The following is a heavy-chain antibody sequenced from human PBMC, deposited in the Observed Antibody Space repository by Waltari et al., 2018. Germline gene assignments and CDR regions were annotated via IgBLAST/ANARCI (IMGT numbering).Heavy chain of an antibody. V-gene: IGHV4-39*07. CDR3: ARTPEFMGGRGVFFYFDY. CDR2: IYYSGST. Sequence: QLQLQESGPGLVKPSETLSLTCTVPGGSISSSSYYWGWIRQPPGKGLEWLGSIYYSGSTYYNPSLKSRVTISVDTSKNQFSLKLSSVTAADTAVYYCARTPEFMGGRGVFFYFDYWGQGTLVTVSS. D-gene: IGHD3-16*01. J-gene: IGHJ4*02. CDR1: GGSISSSSYY.